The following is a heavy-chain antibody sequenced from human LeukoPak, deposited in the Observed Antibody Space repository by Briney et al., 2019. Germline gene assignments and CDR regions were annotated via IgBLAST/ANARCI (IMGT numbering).Heavy chain of an antibody. V-gene: IGHV3-53*01. CDR2: IYSGGST. D-gene: IGHD6-19*01. J-gene: IGHJ4*02. CDR1: GFTVSSNY. CDR3: AKYALAGTPFFDY. Sequence: GGSLRLSCAASGFTVSSNYMSWVRQAPGKGLEWVSVIYSGGSTYYAGSVKGRFTISRANSKNTLYLQMNSLRAEDTAVYYCAKYALAGTPFFDYWGQGTLVTVSS.